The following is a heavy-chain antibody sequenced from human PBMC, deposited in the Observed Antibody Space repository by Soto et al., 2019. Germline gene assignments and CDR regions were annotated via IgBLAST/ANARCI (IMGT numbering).Heavy chain of an antibody. J-gene: IGHJ6*04. CDR1: GGTFSFYS. D-gene: IGHD2-15*01. Sequence: QVHLVQSGAEVKRPGSSVKVSCKASGGTFSFYSIGWVRQAPGQGLEWMGRIISAFASSNSAQKFRGRVSMPADESKGTAYMELTSLPSEDKGVYYCVVYCSGVTCSGPPYGLGDWGGGTTVVVSS. CDR3: VVYCSGVTCSGPPYGLGD. CDR2: IISAFASS. V-gene: IGHV1-69*18.